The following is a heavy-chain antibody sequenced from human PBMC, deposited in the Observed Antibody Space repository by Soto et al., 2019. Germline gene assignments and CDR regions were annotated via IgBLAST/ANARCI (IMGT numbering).Heavy chain of an antibody. CDR2: IIPILGIA. CDR3: ARERMDIVVVVPDGYYYYYGMDV. J-gene: IGHJ6*02. CDR1: GGTFSSYT. Sequence: QVQLVQSGAEVKKPGSSVKVSCKASGGTFSSYTISWVRQAPGQGLEWMGRIIPILGIANYAQKFQGRVXITADKSTSTXXMXLXXLRSEDTAVYYCARERMDIVVVVPDGYYYYYGMDVWGQGTTVTVSS. D-gene: IGHD2-15*01. V-gene: IGHV1-69*08.